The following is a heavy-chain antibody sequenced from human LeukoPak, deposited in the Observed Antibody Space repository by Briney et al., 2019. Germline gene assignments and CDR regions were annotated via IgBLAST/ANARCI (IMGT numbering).Heavy chain of an antibody. D-gene: IGHD3-16*01. J-gene: IGHJ4*02. CDR3: AKGSLRRGDYY. V-gene: IGHV3-23*01. CDR1: GFTLSSYA. Sequence: GGSLRLSCAASGFTLSSYAMSWVRQAPGKGLEWVSAISGSGGSTYYADSVKGRFTISRDNSKDTLYLQMNSLRAEDTAVYYCAKGSLRRGDYYWGQGTLVTVSS. CDR2: ISGSGGST.